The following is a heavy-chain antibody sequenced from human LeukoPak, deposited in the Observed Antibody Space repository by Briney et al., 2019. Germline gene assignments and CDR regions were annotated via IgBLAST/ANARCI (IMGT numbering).Heavy chain of an antibody. J-gene: IGHJ4*02. CDR3: AKPRRYYYDSSLDY. CDR1: GFTFSSYG. V-gene: IGHV3-30*18. CDR2: ISYDGSNK. Sequence: GGSLRLSCAASGFTFSSYGMHWVRQAPGKGLEWVAVISYDGSNKYYADSVKGRFTISRDNSKNTLYLQMNSLRAEDTAVYYCAKPRRYYYDSSLDYWGQGTLVTVSS. D-gene: IGHD3-22*01.